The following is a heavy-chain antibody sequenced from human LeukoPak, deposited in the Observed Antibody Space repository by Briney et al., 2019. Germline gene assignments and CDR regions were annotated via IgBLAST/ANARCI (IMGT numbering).Heavy chain of an antibody. CDR3: ARDSGFD. V-gene: IGHV3-30-3*01. CDR1: GFTFSTYA. CDR2: ISYDGNNK. Sequence: HAGGSLRLSCAASGFTFSTYAMHWVRQAPGKGLEWVAVISYDGNNKYYADSVKGRFTISRDNSKNTLYLQMNSLRAEDTAVYYCARDSGFDWGQGTLVTVSS. D-gene: IGHD3-10*01. J-gene: IGHJ4*02.